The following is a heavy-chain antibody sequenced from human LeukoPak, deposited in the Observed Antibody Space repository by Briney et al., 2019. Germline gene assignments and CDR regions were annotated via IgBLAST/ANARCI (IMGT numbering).Heavy chain of an antibody. CDR2: LYPSGST. D-gene: IGHD1-26*01. V-gene: IGHV4-59*01. Sequence: SETLSLTCSVSGGSINSGYWSWIRRPPGKGLEWIGLLYPSGSTNCNPSLKSRVTISVDTSRTQFSLKLSSMTAADTAVYYCAGGHYPLEYWGQGTLVTVSS. J-gene: IGHJ4*02. CDR3: AGGHYPLEY. CDR1: GGSINSGY.